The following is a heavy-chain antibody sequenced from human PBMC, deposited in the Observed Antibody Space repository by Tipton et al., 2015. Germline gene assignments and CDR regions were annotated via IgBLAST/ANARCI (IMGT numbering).Heavy chain of an antibody. CDR2: IYYTGST. CDR3: ARGGNNWFDP. J-gene: IGHJ5*02. V-gene: IGHV4-59*11. Sequence: TLSLTCTVSGGSILTHYWAWIRQSPGKGLEWIGYIYYTGSTSYNPSLKSRVTISVDRSKNQFSLHLSSVTAADTAVYYCARGGNNWFDPWGQGTLVTVSS. CDR1: GGSILTHY. D-gene: IGHD2-15*01.